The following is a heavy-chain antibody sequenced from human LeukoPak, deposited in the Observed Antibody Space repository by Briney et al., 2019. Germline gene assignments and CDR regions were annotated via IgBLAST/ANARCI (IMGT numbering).Heavy chain of an antibody. CDR2: IDSSGVNT. V-gene: IGHV3-23*01. J-gene: IGHJ4*02. CDR3: ARAQIGLFEGNFDY. CDR1: GFTFTNYA. Sequence: GGSLKLSCVASGFTFTNYAMSWVRQAPGKGLEWVSAIDSSGVNTYYTDSVKGRFTISRDNSKNTVYLQMNSLRSEDTAEYYCARAQIGLFEGNFDYWGQGSLVTVSS. D-gene: IGHD3-16*01.